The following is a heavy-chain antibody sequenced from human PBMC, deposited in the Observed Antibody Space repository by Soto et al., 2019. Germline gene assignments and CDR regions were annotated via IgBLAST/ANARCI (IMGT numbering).Heavy chain of an antibody. Sequence: QVQLVDSGGGVVQPGRSLRLSCVASGFTFSNYAMHWVRQAPGKGLEWVAVISYDGNNKYYSDSVKGRFTISRDNSKNTLYLQMNRLRSEDTAVYYCARVGTLVRGTYYFDSWGQGTLVTVSS. CDR1: GFTFSNYA. V-gene: IGHV3-30-3*01. J-gene: IGHJ4*02. CDR2: ISYDGNNK. D-gene: IGHD3-10*01. CDR3: ARVGTLVRGTYYFDS.